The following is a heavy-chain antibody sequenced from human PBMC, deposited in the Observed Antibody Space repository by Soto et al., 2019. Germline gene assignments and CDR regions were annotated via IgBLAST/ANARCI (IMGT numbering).Heavy chain of an antibody. CDR2: MFYTGTT. J-gene: IGHJ5*02. D-gene: IGHD2-2*01. CDR3: ARVVRFCSSPSCRGRNWFDP. Sequence: KPSETLSLTCSVSGGSISSGDHYWSWIRQPPGKGLEWIGYMFYTGTTYYNPSLKSRITISMDTSKNQFSLRLTYVTAADTAEYHRARVVRFCSSPSCRGRNWFDPWGQGTRVTVSS. CDR1: GGSISSGDHY. V-gene: IGHV4-30-4*01.